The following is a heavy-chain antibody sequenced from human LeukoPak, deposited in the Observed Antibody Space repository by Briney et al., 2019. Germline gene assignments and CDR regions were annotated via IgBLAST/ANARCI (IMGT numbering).Heavy chain of an antibody. CDR2: ISGSGGST. D-gene: IGHD5-18*01. CDR1: GFTFSSYA. Sequence: GGSLRPSCAASGFTFSSYAMSWVRQAPGKGLEWVSAISGSGGSTYYADSVKGRFTISRDNSKNTLYLQMNSLRAEDTAVYYCATRRVLWLHRYYFDYWGQGTLVTVSS. V-gene: IGHV3-23*01. CDR3: ATRRVLWLHRYYFDY. J-gene: IGHJ4*02.